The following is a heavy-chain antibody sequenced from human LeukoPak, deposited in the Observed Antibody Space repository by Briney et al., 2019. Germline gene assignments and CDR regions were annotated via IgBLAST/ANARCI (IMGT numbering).Heavy chain of an antibody. CDR2: IKTKTDGGTT. CDR1: LFTFSDAW. Sequence: PGWSLRLSCAASLFTFSDAWMNWVRQAPGKGLEGVGRIKTKTDGGTTDYAALVKGRFTISRDDSKNTVYLQMNSLKTEDTAVYYCITDRNDYVWGSYRPLDYWGQGTLVTVSS. CDR3: ITDRNDYVWGSYRPLDY. J-gene: IGHJ4*02. D-gene: IGHD3-16*02. V-gene: IGHV3-15*01.